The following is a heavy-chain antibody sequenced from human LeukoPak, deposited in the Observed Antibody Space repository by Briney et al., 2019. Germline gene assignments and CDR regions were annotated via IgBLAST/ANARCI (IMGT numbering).Heavy chain of an antibody. D-gene: IGHD2-21*02. CDR3: ARPGYCGGDCYSAPNWFDP. CDR2: INHSGST. Sequence: SETLSLTCAVYGGSFSGYYWSWIRQPPGKGLEWIGEINHSGSTNYNPSLKSRVTISVDTSKNQVSLKLSSVTAADTAVYYCARPGYCGGDCYSAPNWFDPWGQGTLVTVSS. CDR1: GGSFSGYY. V-gene: IGHV4-34*01. J-gene: IGHJ5*02.